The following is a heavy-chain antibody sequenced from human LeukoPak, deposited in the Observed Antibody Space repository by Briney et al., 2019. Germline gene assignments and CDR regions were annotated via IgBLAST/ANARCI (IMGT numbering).Heavy chain of an antibody. CDR1: GFTFSGNW. J-gene: IGHJ4*02. D-gene: IGHD5-24*01. CDR3: AKLLGTATTYDS. CDR2: INPDGSKK. V-gene: IGHV3-7*01. Sequence: GGSLRLSCEASGFTFSGNWMSWVRQAPGKGLEWVASINPDGSKKLYVDSVKGRFTISRDNTKSSLYLQMNSLGAEDMAMYYCAKLLGTATTYDSWGQGTRVTVSS.